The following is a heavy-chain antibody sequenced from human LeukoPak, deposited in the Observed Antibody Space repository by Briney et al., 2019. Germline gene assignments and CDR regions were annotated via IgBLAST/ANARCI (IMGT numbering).Heavy chain of an antibody. CDR1: GFTFSSYA. CDR3: AKRGPIYSASPGNYFDY. CDR2: ISTGGEST. D-gene: IGHD3-10*01. Sequence: GGSLRLSCAASGFTFSSYAMSWVRQAPGKGLEWVSSISTGGESTYYVESVKGRFTISRDNSKNTLYLQMNSLRAEDTAIYYCAKRGPIYSASPGNYFDYWGQGTLVTVSS. J-gene: IGHJ4*02. V-gene: IGHV3-23*01.